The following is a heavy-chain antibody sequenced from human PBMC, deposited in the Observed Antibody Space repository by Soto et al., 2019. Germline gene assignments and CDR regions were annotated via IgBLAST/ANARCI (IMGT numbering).Heavy chain of an antibody. V-gene: IGHV3-23*01. D-gene: IGHD3-10*01. J-gene: IGHJ4*02. Sequence: VQLLESGGGLVQPGGSLRLSCAASGFIFSRYAMSWVRQAPGKGLEWVSAISGGGEVTYYADSVKGRLTISRDNSKNTLYLQMNSLRAEDTAVYYCAKEDYGTRGYFDYWGQGTLVTASS. CDR1: GFIFSRYA. CDR2: ISGGGEVT. CDR3: AKEDYGTRGYFDY.